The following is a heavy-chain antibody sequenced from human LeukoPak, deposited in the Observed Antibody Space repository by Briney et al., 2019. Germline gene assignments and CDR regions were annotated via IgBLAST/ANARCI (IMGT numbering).Heavy chain of an antibody. Sequence: GGSLRLSCAASGFAFSDQWMDWVRQAPGKGLEWLANIKPDGTERYYVDSVKGRFTISRDNARNSVFLQINTLRGEDTAVYYCSVSLNHWGQGTRVTVSS. V-gene: IGHV3-7*01. J-gene: IGHJ5*02. CDR2: IKPDGTER. CDR1: GFAFSDQW. CDR3: SVSLNH.